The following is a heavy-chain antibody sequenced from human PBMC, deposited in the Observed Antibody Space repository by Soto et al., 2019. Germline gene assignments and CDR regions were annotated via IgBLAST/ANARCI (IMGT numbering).Heavy chain of an antibody. D-gene: IGHD3-22*01. V-gene: IGHV1-2*04. J-gene: IGHJ4*02. CDR1: GYTFTGYY. Sequence: GASVKVSCKASGYTFTGYYMHWVRQAPGQGLEWMGWINPNGGGTNYAQKFQGWVTMTRDTSISTAYMELSRLRSDDTAVYYCARDSPLSSSGYYYNYWGQGTLVTVSS. CDR2: INPNGGGT. CDR3: ARDSPLSSSGYYYNY.